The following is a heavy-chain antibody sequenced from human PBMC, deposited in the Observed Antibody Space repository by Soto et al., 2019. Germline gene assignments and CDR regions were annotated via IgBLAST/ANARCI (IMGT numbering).Heavy chain of an antibody. CDR3: ARAVINWFDP. Sequence: ASVKVSCKTSGYIFTSYHMHWVRQAPGQGLEWMGIIKPRGGRTEYAQKFQGRVTMTRDTSTSTVYMELSTLRSEDTAVYYCARAVINWFDPWGQGTLVTVSS. CDR1: GYIFTSYH. V-gene: IGHV1-46*01. J-gene: IGHJ5*02. D-gene: IGHD3-16*02. CDR2: IKPRGGRT.